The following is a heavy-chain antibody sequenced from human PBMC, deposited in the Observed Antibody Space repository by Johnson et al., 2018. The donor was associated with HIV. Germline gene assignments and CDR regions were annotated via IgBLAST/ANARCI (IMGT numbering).Heavy chain of an antibody. D-gene: IGHD3-22*01. Sequence: QVQLVESGGGVVQPGRSLRLSCAASGFTFSSYAMHWVRQAPGKGLEWVAVISYDGSNKYYAASVKGRFTISRDNSKNTLYLQMNSLRAEDTAVYYCASGAPLPYDYDSSDDAVDIWGQGTMVTVSS. CDR1: GFTFSSYA. CDR2: ISYDGSNK. CDR3: ASGAPLPYDYDSSDDAVDI. J-gene: IGHJ3*02. V-gene: IGHV3-30-3*01.